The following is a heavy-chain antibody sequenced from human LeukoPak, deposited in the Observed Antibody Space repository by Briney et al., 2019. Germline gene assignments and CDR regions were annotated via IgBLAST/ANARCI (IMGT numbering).Heavy chain of an antibody. Sequence: GGSLRLSCGASGFTFRNYWMSWVRQTPGKGLEWVANIKEDGSEKNYVDSVKGRFTISRDNAKNSLYLQMNSLGAEDTAVYYCARELLGGRADFDYWGQGTLVTVSS. CDR1: GFTFRNYW. CDR3: ARELLGGRADFDY. CDR2: IKEDGSEK. D-gene: IGHD2-15*01. V-gene: IGHV3-7*01. J-gene: IGHJ4*02.